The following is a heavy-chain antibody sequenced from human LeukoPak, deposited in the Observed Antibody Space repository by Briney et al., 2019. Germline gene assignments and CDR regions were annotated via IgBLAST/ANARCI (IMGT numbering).Heavy chain of an antibody. CDR1: GYKFTDNY. CDR2: INPDSGFT. D-gene: IGHD3-16*01. CDR3: APTAEAYTSWWKV. J-gene: IGHJ4*02. V-gene: IGHV1-2*02. Sequence: VSVKVSCKASGYKFTDNYMHWARQAPGQGLEFMGWINPDSGFTNYAQKFKGRVTMTRDTSISTAYLEVRSLTSDDTAVYYYAPTAEAYTSWWKVWGQGTLVTVSS.